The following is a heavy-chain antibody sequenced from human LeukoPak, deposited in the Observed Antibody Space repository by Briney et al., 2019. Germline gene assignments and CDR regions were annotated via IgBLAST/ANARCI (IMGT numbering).Heavy chain of an antibody. CDR3: ARYGYSSGWYVLPYYGMDV. CDR2: IYSGGTT. J-gene: IGHJ6*02. CDR1: GFTVSNNH. V-gene: IGHV3-66*01. D-gene: IGHD6-19*01. Sequence: GGSLRLSCAASGFTVSNNHMSWVRQAPGKGLEWVSIIYSGGTTYYADSVKGRFTISRDNSKNTLYLQMNSLRAEDTAVYYCARYGYSSGWYVLPYYGMDVWGQGTTVTVSS.